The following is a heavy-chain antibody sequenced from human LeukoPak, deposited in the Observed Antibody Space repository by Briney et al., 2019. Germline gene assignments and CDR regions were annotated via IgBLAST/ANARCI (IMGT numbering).Heavy chain of an antibody. V-gene: IGHV4-38-2*02. CDR2: IYHSGST. CDR3: AREGPSSSPTPPDHPLNWFDP. D-gene: IGHD6-13*01. J-gene: IGHJ5*02. Sequence: SETLSLTCTVSGYSISSGYYWGWIRQPPGKGLEWIGSIYHSGSTYYNPSLKSRVTISVDTSKNQFSLKLSSVTAADTAVYYCAREGPSSSPTPPDHPLNWFDPWGQGTLVTASS. CDR1: GYSISSGYY.